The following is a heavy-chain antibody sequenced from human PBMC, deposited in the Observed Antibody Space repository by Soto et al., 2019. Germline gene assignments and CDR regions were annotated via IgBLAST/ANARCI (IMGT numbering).Heavy chain of an antibody. D-gene: IGHD3-9*01. CDR3: AGAQLDILTGYSREGRDY. CDR1: VGSFSGYY. V-gene: IGHV4-34*01. Sequence: QVQLQQLGAGLLKPSETLSLTCAVYVGSFSGYYWSCIRQPAGKGLELIGDINHSGSTNDNPSLKSRVTIEVETSKKQFSLKLSSVTAGDTAVYYCAGAQLDILTGYSREGRDYWGQGTLVTVSS. J-gene: IGHJ4*02. CDR2: INHSGST.